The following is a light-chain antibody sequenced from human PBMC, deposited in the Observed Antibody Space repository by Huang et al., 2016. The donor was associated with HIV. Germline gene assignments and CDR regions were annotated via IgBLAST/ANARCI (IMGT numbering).Light chain of an antibody. V-gene: IGKV1-39*01. CDR1: QSISSY. Sequence: DIQMTQSPSSLSASVGDRVTITCRASQSISSYLNWYQQKPGKAPKLLIYAASSLQSVVPSMFSGSGSGTDFTLTISSLQPEDFATYYCQQSYSTPITFGQGTRLEIK. CDR3: QQSYSTPIT. CDR2: AAS. J-gene: IGKJ5*01.